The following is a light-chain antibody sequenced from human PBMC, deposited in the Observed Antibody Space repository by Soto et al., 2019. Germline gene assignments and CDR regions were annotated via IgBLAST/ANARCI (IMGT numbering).Light chain of an antibody. CDR3: QRYNAAST. J-gene: IGKJ1*01. CDR2: AAS. V-gene: IGKV1-27*01. CDR1: QGISNF. Sequence: DIQMTQSPSSLPAFVGDRVTITCRASQGISNFLAWYQQRPGQVPNLLIYAASTLQSGVPSRFSASGSGTDFTLTISGLQPEDAATYYCQRYNAASTFGQGNKVEI.